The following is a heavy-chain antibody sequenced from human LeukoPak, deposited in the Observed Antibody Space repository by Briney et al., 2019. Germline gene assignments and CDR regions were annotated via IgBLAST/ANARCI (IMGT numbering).Heavy chain of an antibody. CDR3: TRLVIGSSIAARPFDY. J-gene: IGHJ4*02. CDR1: GFTFSGSA. Sequence: GGSLRLSCAASGFTFSGSAMHWVRQASGKGLEGVGRIRSKANSYATAYAASVKGRFAISRDDSKNTAYLQMNSLKTEDTAVYYCTRLVIGSSIAARPFDYWGQGTLVTVSS. CDR2: IRSKANSYAT. V-gene: IGHV3-73*01. D-gene: IGHD6-6*01.